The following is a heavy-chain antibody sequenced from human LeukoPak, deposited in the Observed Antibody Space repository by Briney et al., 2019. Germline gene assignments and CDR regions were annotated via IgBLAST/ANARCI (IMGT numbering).Heavy chain of an antibody. D-gene: IGHD3-22*01. CDR1: GYTLTELS. J-gene: IGHJ4*02. Sequence: GASVKVSCKVSGYTLTELSMHWVRQTPGKGLEWMGGFDPEDDETIYAQKFQGRVTMTEDTSTDTAYMELSSLRSEDTAVYYCATRIYALGMIAVVIIDWGQGTLVTVSS. V-gene: IGHV1-24*01. CDR2: FDPEDDET. CDR3: ATRIYALGMIAVVIID.